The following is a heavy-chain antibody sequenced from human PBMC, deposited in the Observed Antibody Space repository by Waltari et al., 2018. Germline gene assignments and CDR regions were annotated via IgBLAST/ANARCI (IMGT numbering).Heavy chain of an antibody. CDR2: ITASGGSA. CDR1: GFTFEAYA. Sequence: EVTLLDSGGGLVQPGGSLKLSCLASGFTFEAYAMHWVRQAPGKGLEWVSGITASGGSAYHADSVKGRFTISRDNAKNILFLEMTSLGVEDTALYYCAKDFGASIQPFDHWGQGTLVSVSS. CDR3: AKDFGASIQPFDH. J-gene: IGHJ4*02. D-gene: IGHD3-3*01. V-gene: IGHV3-23*01.